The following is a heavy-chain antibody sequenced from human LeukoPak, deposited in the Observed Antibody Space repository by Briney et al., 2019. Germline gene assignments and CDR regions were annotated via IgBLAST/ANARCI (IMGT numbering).Heavy chain of an antibody. D-gene: IGHD3-10*01. V-gene: IGHV3-74*01. J-gene: IGHJ4*02. CDR3: ASGPVLLWFGELLV. CDR1: GFTFSSYW. CDR2: INSDGSST. Sequence: GGPLRLSCAASGFTFSSYWMHWVRQAPGKGLVWVSRINSDGSSTSYADSVKGRFTISRDNAKNTLYLQMNSLRAEDTAVYYCASGPVLLWFGELLVWGQGTLVTVSS.